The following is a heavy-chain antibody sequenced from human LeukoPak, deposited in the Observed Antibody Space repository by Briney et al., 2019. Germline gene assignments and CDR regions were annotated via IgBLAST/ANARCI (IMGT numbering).Heavy chain of an antibody. D-gene: IGHD2-15*01. CDR2: IYYSGST. J-gene: IGHJ4*02. V-gene: IGHV4-61*01. CDR1: GGSVSSGSYY. Sequence: PSETLSLTCTVSGGSVSSGSYYWSWIRQPPGKGLEWIGYIYYSGSTNYNPSLKSRVTISVDTSENQFSLKLSSVTAADTAVYYCARDRLGYCSGGSCYSGDRSDYWGQGTLVTVSS. CDR3: ARDRLGYCSGGSCYSGDRSDY.